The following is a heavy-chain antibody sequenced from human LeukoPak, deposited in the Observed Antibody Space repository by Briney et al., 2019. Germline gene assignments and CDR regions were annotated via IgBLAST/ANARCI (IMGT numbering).Heavy chain of an antibody. J-gene: IGHJ1*01. V-gene: IGHV3-30*02. D-gene: IGHD6-13*01. CDR3: AKDHGSSWYLSSAAEYFQH. Sequence: GGSLRLSCAASGFTFSSYGMHWVRQAPGKGLEWVAFIRYDGSNKYYADSVKGRFTISRDNSKNTLYLQMNSLRAEDTAVYYCAKDHGSSWYLSSAAEYFQHWGQGTLVTVSS. CDR1: GFTFSSYG. CDR2: IRYDGSNK.